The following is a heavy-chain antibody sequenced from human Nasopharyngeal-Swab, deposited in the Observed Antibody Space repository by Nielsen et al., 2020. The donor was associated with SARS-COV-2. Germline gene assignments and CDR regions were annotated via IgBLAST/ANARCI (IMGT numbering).Heavy chain of an antibody. D-gene: IGHD1-7*01. V-gene: IGHV4-59*08. Sequence: PETLSLTCTVSGGSINPYYWSWIRQPPGKGLEWIGHISYSGSTHYDPSFRSRVTMSVDTSKNQFSLKLTSVTAADTAVYYCVRHEGGTTLDYWGQGTLVTVS. J-gene: IGHJ4*02. CDR3: VRHEGGTTLDY. CDR2: ISYSGST. CDR1: GGSINPYY.